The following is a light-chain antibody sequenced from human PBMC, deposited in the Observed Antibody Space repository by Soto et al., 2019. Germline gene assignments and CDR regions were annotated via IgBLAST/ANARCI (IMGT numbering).Light chain of an antibody. Sequence: QSALTQPASVSGSPGQSITISCNGINSDLDSYVSWYQQHPGKAPKLIIYEVSHRPSGISDRFSGSKSGTSATLGITGLQTGDEADYYCGTWDSSMSAAGWVFGGGTKLTVL. CDR3: GTWDSSMSAAGWV. J-gene: IGLJ3*02. V-gene: IGLV2-14*01. CDR1: NSDLDSY. CDR2: EVS.